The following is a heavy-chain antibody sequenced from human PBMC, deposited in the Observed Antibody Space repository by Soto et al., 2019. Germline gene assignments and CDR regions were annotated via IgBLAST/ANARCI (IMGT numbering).Heavy chain of an antibody. V-gene: IGHV4-30-4*01. CDR1: GGSISSGDYY. J-gene: IGHJ5*02. CDR2: IYYSGST. D-gene: IGHD5-12*01. CDR3: ARYSGYEGLRFDP. Sequence: QVQLQESGPGLVKPSQTLSLTCTVSGGSISSGDYYWSWIRQPPGQGLEWIGYIYYSGSTYYNPSLKSRVTISVDPSKNQFSLKLSSVTAADTAVYYCARYSGYEGLRFDPWGQGTLVTVSS.